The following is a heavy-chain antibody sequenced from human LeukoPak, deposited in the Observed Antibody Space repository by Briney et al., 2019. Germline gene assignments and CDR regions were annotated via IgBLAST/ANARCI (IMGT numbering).Heavy chain of an antibody. V-gene: IGHV4-39*01. J-gene: IGHJ4*02. CDR3: ARHPGYSSGLY. Sequence: SETLSLTCTVSGGSISSNANYWGWIRQPPGKGLEWIGSIYYSGSTYYDPSLKSRVTISVDTSKNQFSLNLRSLTAADTAVYYCARHPGYSSGLYWGQGTLVTVSS. CDR2: IYYSGST. CDR1: GGSISSNANY. D-gene: IGHD6-19*01.